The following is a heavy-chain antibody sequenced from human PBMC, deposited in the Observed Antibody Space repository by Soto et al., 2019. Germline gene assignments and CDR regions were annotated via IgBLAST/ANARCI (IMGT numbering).Heavy chain of an antibody. CDR2: INPSGGST. CDR1: GYTFTSYY. J-gene: IGHJ4*02. V-gene: IGHV1-46*01. D-gene: IGHD2-15*01. CDR3: ARDTERRSDIGVVLAATGPDY. Sequence: QVQLVQSGAEVKKPGASVKVSCKASGYTFTSYYMHWVRQAPGQGLEWMGIINPSGGSTSYAQKFQGRVTMTRDTSTSTVYMELSSLRSEDTAVYYCARDTERRSDIGVVLAATGPDYWGQGTLVTVSS.